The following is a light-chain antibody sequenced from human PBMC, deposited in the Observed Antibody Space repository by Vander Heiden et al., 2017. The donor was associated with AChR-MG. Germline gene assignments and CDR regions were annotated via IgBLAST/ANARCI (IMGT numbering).Light chain of an antibody. Sequence: VLTHSPATLSASPGDRVTLSCRARQTISSNLAWYQHKPGQAPRLLIYDASRMATGIPVKFSGSRSGTDFTLTIDSLQSEDFAVYYCQQYNNWPITFGQGTRLEI. CDR3: QQYNNWPIT. CDR1: QTISSN. V-gene: IGKV3-15*01. J-gene: IGKJ5*01. CDR2: DAS.